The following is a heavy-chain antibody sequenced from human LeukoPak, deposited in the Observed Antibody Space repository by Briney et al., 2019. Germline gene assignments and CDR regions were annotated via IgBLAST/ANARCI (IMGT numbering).Heavy chain of an antibody. Sequence: GRSLRLSCAASGFTFDDYAMHWVRQAPGKGLEWVSGISWNSGSIGYADSVKGRFTISRDNSKNTLYLQMNSLRAEDTAVYYCAKRDIVACYDYWGQGTLVTVSS. D-gene: IGHD2-15*01. CDR3: AKRDIVACYDY. V-gene: IGHV3-9*01. J-gene: IGHJ4*02. CDR2: ISWNSGSI. CDR1: GFTFDDYA.